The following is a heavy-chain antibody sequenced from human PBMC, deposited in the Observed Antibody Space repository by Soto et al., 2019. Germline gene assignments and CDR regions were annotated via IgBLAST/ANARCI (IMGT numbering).Heavy chain of an antibody. CDR3: ARVDESYDSRGFYEDYFES. D-gene: IGHD3-22*01. CDR1: GFTFRDSY. J-gene: IGHJ4*02. V-gene: IGHV3-11*01. CDR2: ISDVGTTI. Sequence: PGWSLRLSCAASGFTFRDSYMSWIRQAPGQGLEWVSYISDVGTTIYYADSVKGRFTISRDDGKNSLYLQMNSLRADDTAVYYCARVDESYDSRGFYEDYFESSGQGALVTVSS.